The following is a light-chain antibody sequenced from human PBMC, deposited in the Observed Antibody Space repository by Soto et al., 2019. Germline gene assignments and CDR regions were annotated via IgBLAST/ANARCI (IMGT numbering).Light chain of an antibody. J-gene: IGLJ1*01. Sequence: QSVLTQPPSASGTPGQRVTISCSGSNSNIGSNTVNWYQQLPGTAPRFLIYSDKQRPPGVPERFSGSKSGTSASLAIGGLQSEDEADYYCAAWDDSLNASVFGTGTKLTVL. V-gene: IGLV1-44*01. CDR2: SDK. CDR3: AAWDDSLNASV. CDR1: NSNIGSNT.